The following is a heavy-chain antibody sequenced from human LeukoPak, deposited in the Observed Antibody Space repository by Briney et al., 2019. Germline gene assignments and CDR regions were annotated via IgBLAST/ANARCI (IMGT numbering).Heavy chain of an antibody. Sequence: GGSLRLSCAASGFAVSGNYMSWVRQAPGKGLEWVSVTYTGGSTYYAESVKGRFTISRVNSKNTLYLQMNSLRVEDTAVYYCARSLIMDIWGRGTTVTVSS. J-gene: IGHJ6*02. D-gene: IGHD3-16*01. V-gene: IGHV3-53*01. CDR1: GFAVSGNY. CDR3: ARSLIMDI. CDR2: TYTGGST.